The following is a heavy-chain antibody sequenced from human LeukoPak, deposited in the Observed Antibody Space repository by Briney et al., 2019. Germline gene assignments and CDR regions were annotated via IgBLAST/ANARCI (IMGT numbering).Heavy chain of an antibody. CDR1: GFTFSSYW. J-gene: IGHJ4*02. CDR2: INSDGSST. CDR3: ARDQGYCSGGSCRTGY. V-gene: IGHV3-74*01. D-gene: IGHD2-15*01. Sequence: GGSLRLSCAASGFTFSSYWMHWVRQAPGKGLVWVSRINSDGSSTSYADSVKGRFTISGDNAKNTLYLQMNSLRAEDTAVYYCARDQGYCSGGSCRTGYWGQGTLVTVSS.